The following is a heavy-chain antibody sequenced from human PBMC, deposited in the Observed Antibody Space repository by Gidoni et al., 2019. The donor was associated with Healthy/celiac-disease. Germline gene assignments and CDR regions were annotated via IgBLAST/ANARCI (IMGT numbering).Heavy chain of an antibody. CDR3: ARAGWDIVVVPAAYYFDY. CDR2: IYHSGST. D-gene: IGHD2-2*01. CDR1: GGSISSSNW. J-gene: IGHJ4*02. V-gene: IGHV4-4*03. Sequence: QVQLQESGPGLVKPPGTLSLTCAVSGGSISSSNWWSWVRQPPGKGLEWIGEIYHSGSTNYNPSLKSRVTISVDKSKNQFSLKLSSVTAADTAVYYCARAGWDIVVVPAAYYFDYWGQGTLVTVSS.